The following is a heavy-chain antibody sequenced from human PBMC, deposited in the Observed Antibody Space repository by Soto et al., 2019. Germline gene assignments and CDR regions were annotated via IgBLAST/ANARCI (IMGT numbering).Heavy chain of an antibody. CDR1: GYTFTSYG. J-gene: IGHJ4*02. D-gene: IGHD3-22*01. Sequence: ASVKVSCKASGYTFTSYGISWVRQAPGQGLEWMGWISAYNGNTNYAQKLQGRVTMTTDTSTSTAYMELRSLRSEDTAVYYCARVSGYYYDSSGYYYDDYWGQGTLVTVSS. V-gene: IGHV1-18*01. CDR2: ISAYNGNT. CDR3: ARVSGYYYDSSGYYYDDY.